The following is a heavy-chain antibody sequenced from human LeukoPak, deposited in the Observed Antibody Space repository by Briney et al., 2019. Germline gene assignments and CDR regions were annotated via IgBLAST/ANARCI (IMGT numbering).Heavy chain of an antibody. V-gene: IGHV1-24*01. CDR1: GYTLTELS. Sequence: ASVKASCKVSGYTLTELSMHWVRQAPGKGLEWMGGFDPEDGETIYAQKFQGRVTMTEDTSTDTAYMELSSLRSEDTAVYYCATLPPTYYDSSGYYKGAFDIWGQGTMVTVSS. CDR2: FDPEDGET. CDR3: ATLPPTYYDSSGYYKGAFDI. D-gene: IGHD3-22*01. J-gene: IGHJ3*02.